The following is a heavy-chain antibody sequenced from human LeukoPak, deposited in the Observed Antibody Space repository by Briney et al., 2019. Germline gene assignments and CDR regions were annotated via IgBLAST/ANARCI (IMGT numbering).Heavy chain of an antibody. J-gene: IGHJ5*02. CDR1: GYTFTSYY. CDR2: INPSGGST. CDR3: ARDQPHVGVRGVSPRRFDP. D-gene: IGHD3-10*01. V-gene: IGHV1-46*01. Sequence: GASVKVSCKASGYTFTSYYMHWERQAPGQGLEWMGIINPSGGSTSYAQKFQGRVTMTRDTSTSTVYMELSSLRSEDTAVYYCARDQPHVGVRGVSPRRFDPWGQGTLVTVSS.